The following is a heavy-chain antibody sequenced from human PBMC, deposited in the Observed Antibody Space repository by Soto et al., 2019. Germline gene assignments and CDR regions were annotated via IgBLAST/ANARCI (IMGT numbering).Heavy chain of an antibody. CDR1: VGSISSGDYY. D-gene: IGHD3-9*01. CDR2: IYYSGST. J-gene: IGHJ4*02. V-gene: IGHV4-30-4*01. Sequence: SETLSLTCTVSVGSISSGDYYWSWIRQPPGKGLEWIGYIYYSGSTYYNPSLKSRVTISVDTSKNQFSLKLSSVTAADTAVYYCARERYFDPIDYWGQGTLVTVSS. CDR3: ARERYFDPIDY.